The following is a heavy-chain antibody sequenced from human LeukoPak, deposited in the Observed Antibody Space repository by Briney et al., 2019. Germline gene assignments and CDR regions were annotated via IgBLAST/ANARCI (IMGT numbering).Heavy chain of an antibody. D-gene: IGHD1-26*01. Sequence: GGPLRLSCAASGFTFSTYGMHWVRQAPGKGLEWVAVISYDGSNKYYTDSVKGRFTISRDNSKNTLYLQMNSLRAGDTAVYYCAKASNGGSYYGVIIDYWGQGTLVTVSS. V-gene: IGHV3-30*18. CDR1: GFTFSTYG. CDR3: AKASNGGSYYGVIIDY. J-gene: IGHJ4*02. CDR2: ISYDGSNK.